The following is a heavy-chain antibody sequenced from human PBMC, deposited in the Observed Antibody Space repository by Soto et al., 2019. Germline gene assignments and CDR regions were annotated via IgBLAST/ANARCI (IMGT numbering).Heavy chain of an antibody. CDR2: IVVGSGNT. J-gene: IGHJ6*02. V-gene: IGHV1-58*02. CDR1: GFTFTSSA. Sequence: QMQLVQYGPEVKKPGTSVKVSCKASGFTFTSSAMQWVRQARGQRLEWIGWIVVGSGNTIYGQRFKERVTITRDMSTDPAYMELSSLRSDDTAVYYCAGRGAGIGWYLGLDVWGQWTTVTVSS. CDR3: AGRGAGIGWYLGLDV. D-gene: IGHD6-19*01.